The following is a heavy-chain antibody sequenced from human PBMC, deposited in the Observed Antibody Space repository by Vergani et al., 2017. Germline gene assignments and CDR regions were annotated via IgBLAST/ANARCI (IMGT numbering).Heavy chain of an antibody. V-gene: IGHV4-61*02. D-gene: IGHD3-10*01. J-gene: IGHJ6*02. CDR2: VYTSGMT. CDR1: GGSINTGAYY. Sequence: QVQLQESGPRLVRPSQTLSLTCTVSGGSINTGAYYWSWIRQPAGKGLEWIGRVYTSGMTNYNPSLKSRVTILVDRSKSQLSLKLTSVTAGDTAVYFCARELSYYYGSGSADDNPYYYEGMDVWGPGTTVTVSS. CDR3: ARELSYYYGSGSADDNPYYYEGMDV.